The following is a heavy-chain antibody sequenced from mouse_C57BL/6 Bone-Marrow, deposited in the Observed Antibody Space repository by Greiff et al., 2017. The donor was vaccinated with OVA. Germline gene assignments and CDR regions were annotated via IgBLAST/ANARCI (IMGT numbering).Heavy chain of an antibody. Sequence: QVQLQQSGPGLVQPSQSLSITCTVSGFSLTSYGVHWVRQSPGKGLEWLGVIWRGGSTDYNAAFMSRLSITKDNSKSQVFFKMNSLQADDTAIYYCAKNYAVVDWYFDVWGTGTTVTVSS. CDR2: IWRGGST. CDR1: GFSLTSYG. D-gene: IGHD1-1*01. J-gene: IGHJ1*03. CDR3: AKNYAVVDWYFDV. V-gene: IGHV2-5*01.